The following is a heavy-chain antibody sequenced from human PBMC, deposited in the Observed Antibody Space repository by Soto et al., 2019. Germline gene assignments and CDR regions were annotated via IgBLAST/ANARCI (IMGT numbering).Heavy chain of an antibody. CDR3: AKTAPPYDSQGYYPFDI. D-gene: IGHD3-22*01. CDR1: GFTFEDFA. CDR2: ISWNSGSI. Sequence: EVKLVESGGELVQPGRSLRLSCASSGFTFEDFAMHWVRQAPGKGLEWVSGISWNSGSIGYADPVKGRFTISRDNAKNSLYLEMNSLKTEDSALYYCAKTAPPYDSQGYYPFDIWGQGTLVSVSS. V-gene: IGHV3-9*01. J-gene: IGHJ3*02.